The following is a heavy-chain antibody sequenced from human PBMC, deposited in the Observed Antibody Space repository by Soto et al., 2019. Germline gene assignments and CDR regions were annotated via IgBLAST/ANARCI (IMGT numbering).Heavy chain of an antibody. D-gene: IGHD2-15*01. Sequence: EVQLVESGGDLVQPGGSLRLSCAASDFTVRNYWMNWVRQAPGKGLEWVANIKPDGSATNYVDSVKGRFTISRDNVKNSVSLQMNSLRAEDTAVYFCFGGGGGPQWGQGTLVTVSS. V-gene: IGHV3-7*03. J-gene: IGHJ4*02. CDR1: DFTVRNYW. CDR2: IKPDGSAT. CDR3: FGGGGGPQ.